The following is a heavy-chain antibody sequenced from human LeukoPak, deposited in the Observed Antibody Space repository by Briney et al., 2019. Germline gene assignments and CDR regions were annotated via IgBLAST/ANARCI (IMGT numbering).Heavy chain of an antibody. J-gene: IGHJ6*03. Sequence: GGSLRLSCAASGFTFSNYAMNWVRQAPGKGLEWVSGIGYGAGIPYYADSVKGRFTISRDNSKNTLYLQVNSLRADDTAVYYCAKNAAAGYYSYCMDVWGKGTTVTVSS. CDR3: AKNAAAGYYSYCMDV. CDR1: GFTFSNYA. D-gene: IGHD6-13*01. V-gene: IGHV3-23*01. CDR2: IGYGAGIP.